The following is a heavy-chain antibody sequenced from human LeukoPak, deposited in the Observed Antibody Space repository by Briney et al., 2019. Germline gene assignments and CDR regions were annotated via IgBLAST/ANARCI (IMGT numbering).Heavy chain of an antibody. Sequence: PSQTLPLTCTVSGGSISSTSYYWGWIPQPPGKGLEWIGSIYYSGSTYYNPSLKSRVTISVDTSKNQSSLTLSSVTAADTAVYYCARLPWTDSSGWYMFDYWGQGTLVIVSS. J-gene: IGHJ4*02. V-gene: IGHV4-39*01. CDR3: ARLPWTDSSGWYMFDY. CDR2: IYYSGST. D-gene: IGHD6-19*01. CDR1: GGSISSTSYY.